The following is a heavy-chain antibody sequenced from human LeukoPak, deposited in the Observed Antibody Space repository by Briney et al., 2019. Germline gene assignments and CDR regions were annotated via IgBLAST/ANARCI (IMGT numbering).Heavy chain of an antibody. J-gene: IGHJ4*02. Sequence: SGGSLRLSCAASGFTFSSYSMNWVRQAPGKGLEWVSSISSSSSYIYYADSVKGRFTISRDNAKNSLYLQMNSLRAEDTAVYYCARDPFSHYYDSSGSHFDYWGQGTLVTVSS. CDR3: ARDPFSHYYDSSGSHFDY. CDR2: ISSSSSYI. V-gene: IGHV3-21*01. D-gene: IGHD3-22*01. CDR1: GFTFSSYS.